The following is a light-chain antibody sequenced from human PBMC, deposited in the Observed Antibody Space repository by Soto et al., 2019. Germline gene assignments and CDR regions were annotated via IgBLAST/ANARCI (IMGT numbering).Light chain of an antibody. CDR1: ESVNNW. V-gene: IGKV1-5*01. J-gene: IGKJ1*01. CDR2: DAS. CDR3: HHYGSSPWT. Sequence: GHSVIINCRASESVNNWLAWYQQKKGKAPKILIYDASTLETGVPSRFSGSGYGTEFNLSITRLETEDFAVYYCHHYGSSPWTFGQGTKVDI.